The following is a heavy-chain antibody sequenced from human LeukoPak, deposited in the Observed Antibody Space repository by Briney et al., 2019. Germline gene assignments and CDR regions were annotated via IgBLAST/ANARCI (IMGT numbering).Heavy chain of an antibody. V-gene: IGHV1-2*02. CDR2: INPNSGGT. CDR3: ARDLTYYYDSSGSYNWFDP. Sequence: GASVKVSCKASGYTFTGYYMHWVRQAPGQGLEWMGWINPNSGGTNYAQKFQGRVTMTRDTSISTAYMELSRLRSDDTVVYYCARDLTYYYDSSGSYNWFDPWGQGTLVTVSS. CDR1: GYTFTGYY. J-gene: IGHJ5*02. D-gene: IGHD3-22*01.